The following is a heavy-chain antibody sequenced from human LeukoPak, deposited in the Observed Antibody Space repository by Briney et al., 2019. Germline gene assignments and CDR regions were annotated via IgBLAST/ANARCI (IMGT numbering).Heavy chain of an antibody. CDR3: ARGKPAASYYYYGMDV. D-gene: IGHD2-2*01. J-gene: IGHJ6*02. CDR2: MNPNSGNT. Sequence: ASVKVSCKASGYTFTSYDINWVRQATGQGVEWMGWMNPNSGNTGYAQKFQGRVTMTRNTSISTAYMELSSLRSEDTAVYYCARGKPAASYYYYGMDVWGQGTTVTVSS. V-gene: IGHV1-8*01. CDR1: GYTFTSYD.